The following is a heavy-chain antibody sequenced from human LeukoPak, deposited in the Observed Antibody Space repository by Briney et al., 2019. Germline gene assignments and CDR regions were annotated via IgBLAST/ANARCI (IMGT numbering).Heavy chain of an antibody. CDR1: GYTFTNYG. D-gene: IGHD4-17*01. CDR3: ARAPYGDPRNDAFDI. Sequence: ASVKVSCKASGYTFTNYGISWVRQAPGQGLEWMGWISAYNGNTNYAQKFQGRITMTTDTSTSTAYMELRSLRSDDTAVYYCARAPYGDPRNDAFDIWSQGTMVTVSS. V-gene: IGHV1-18*01. CDR2: ISAYNGNT. J-gene: IGHJ3*02.